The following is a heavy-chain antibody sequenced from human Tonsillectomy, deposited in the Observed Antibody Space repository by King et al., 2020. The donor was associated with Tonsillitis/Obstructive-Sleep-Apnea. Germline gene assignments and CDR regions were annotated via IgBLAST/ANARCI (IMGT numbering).Heavy chain of an antibody. Sequence: VQLQESGPGLVKPSQTLSLTCTVSGGSISSGGYYWIWIRQHPGKGLEWIGYIYYSGSTYYNPSLKSLVTISVDTSKNQFSLKLSSVTAADTAVYYCARGGGYCSGGSCYPDAFDIWGQGTMVTVSS. D-gene: IGHD2-15*01. CDR1: GGSISSGGYY. CDR2: IYYSGST. J-gene: IGHJ3*02. V-gene: IGHV4-31*01. CDR3: ARGGGYCSGGSCYPDAFDI.